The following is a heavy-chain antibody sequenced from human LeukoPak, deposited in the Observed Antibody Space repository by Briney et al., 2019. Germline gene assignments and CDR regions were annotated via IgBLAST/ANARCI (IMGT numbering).Heavy chain of an antibody. Sequence: PSETLSLTCTVSGGPISSGDYYWSWIRQPPGKGLEWIGYIYYGGSTYYNPSLKSRVTISIDTSKNQFSLKLNSVTAADTAVYYCARDSSAVGRTDCWGQGTLVTVSS. CDR3: ARDSSAVGRTDC. CDR2: IYYGGST. CDR1: GGPISSGDYY. D-gene: IGHD3-22*01. V-gene: IGHV4-30-4*01. J-gene: IGHJ4*02.